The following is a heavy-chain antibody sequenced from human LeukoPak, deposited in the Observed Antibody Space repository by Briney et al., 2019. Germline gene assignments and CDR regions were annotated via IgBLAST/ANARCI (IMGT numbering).Heavy chain of an antibody. CDR1: GFTFSSYG. D-gene: IGHD3-22*01. J-gene: IGHJ4*02. CDR3: AKSESRIVVVITLFDY. V-gene: IGHV3-23*01. Sequence: GGSLRLSCAASGFTFSSYGMHWVRQAPGKGLEWVSAISGSGGSTYYADSVKGRFTISRDNSKNTLYLQMNSLRAEDTAVYYCAKSESRIVVVITLFDYWGQGTLVTVSS. CDR2: ISGSGGST.